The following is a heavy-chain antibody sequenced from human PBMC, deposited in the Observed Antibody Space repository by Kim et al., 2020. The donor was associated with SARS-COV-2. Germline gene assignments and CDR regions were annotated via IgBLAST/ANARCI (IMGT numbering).Heavy chain of an antibody. Sequence: SETLSLTCSVSGGSFNSGGYYWSWIRQHPGKGLEWIGYVYYTGSTHNNPSLKSRVIISVDTSKNQFSLKLSSVTAADTAVYYCARIWINSGTYFDYWGQGTLVTVSS. CDR2: VYYTGST. CDR3: ARIWINSGTYFDY. J-gene: IGHJ4*02. CDR1: GGSFNSGGYY. D-gene: IGHD1-26*01. V-gene: IGHV4-31*03.